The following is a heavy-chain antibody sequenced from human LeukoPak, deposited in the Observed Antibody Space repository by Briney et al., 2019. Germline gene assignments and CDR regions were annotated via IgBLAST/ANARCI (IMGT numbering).Heavy chain of an antibody. CDR1: GYTFTSYD. J-gene: IGHJ6*02. V-gene: IGHV1-8*01. CDR3: ARDHPPAAGPDYYYYGMDV. Sequence: GASVKVSCKASGYTFTSYDINWVRQATGQGLEWMGWMNPNSGNTGYAQKFQGRVTMTRNTSISTAYMELRSLRSDDTAVYYCARDHPPAAGPDYYYYGMDVWGQGTMVTVSS. CDR2: MNPNSGNT. D-gene: IGHD6-13*01.